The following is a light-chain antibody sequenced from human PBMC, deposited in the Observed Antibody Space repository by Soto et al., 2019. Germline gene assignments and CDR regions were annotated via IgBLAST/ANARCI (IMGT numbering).Light chain of an antibody. CDR1: SNDIGGYNY. Sequence: QSALTQPASVSGSPGQSITIPCTGSSNDIGGYNYVSWYQQHPGRAPKLVIYKVSDRPSGVSTRFSASKSGNTASLTISGLQAEDEADYYCQSYDARLSAYVFGTGTKLTVL. CDR3: QSYDARLSAYV. J-gene: IGLJ1*01. CDR2: KVS. V-gene: IGLV2-14*01.